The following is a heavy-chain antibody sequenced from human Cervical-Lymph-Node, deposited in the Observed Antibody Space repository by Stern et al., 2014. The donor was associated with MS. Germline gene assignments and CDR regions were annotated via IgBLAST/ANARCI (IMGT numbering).Heavy chain of an antibody. J-gene: IGHJ4*02. V-gene: IGHV3-30*18. CDR2: ISDDGRNK. CDR1: GFTFSRSG. D-gene: IGHD6-13*01. CDR3: AKDRSHSWTFDY. Sequence: VQLVESGGGVVQPGRSLRLSCAASGFTFSRSGMHCVRQAPGKGLEWVAVISDDGRNKYYADSVKGRFTISRDRSKNTVYLQMDSLRAEDTAVYYCAKDRSHSWTFDYWGQGTLVTVSS.